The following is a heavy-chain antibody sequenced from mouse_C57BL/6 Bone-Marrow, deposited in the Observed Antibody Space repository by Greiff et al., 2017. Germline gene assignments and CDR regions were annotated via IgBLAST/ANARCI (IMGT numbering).Heavy chain of an antibody. CDR3: AIDAITTVGWAMDY. CDR2: SRNKANDYTT. Sequence: EVNLVESGGGLVQSGRSLRLSCATSGFTFSDFYMEWVRQAPGKGLEWIAASRNKANDYTTEYSASVKGRFIVSRDTSQSILYLQMNALRAENTAIYYCAIDAITTVGWAMDYWGQGTSVTVSS. J-gene: IGHJ4*01. V-gene: IGHV7-1*01. CDR1: GFTFSDFY. D-gene: IGHD1-1*01.